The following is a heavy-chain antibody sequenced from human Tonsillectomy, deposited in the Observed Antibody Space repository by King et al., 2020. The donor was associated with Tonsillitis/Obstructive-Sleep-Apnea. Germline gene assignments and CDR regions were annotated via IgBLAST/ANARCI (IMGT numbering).Heavy chain of an antibody. Sequence: QLQESGPGLVRPSETLSLTCTVSGGSISSYYWSWIRQPPGKGLEWIGYMYYSGSTSYNPSLKSRVTISVDTSKNQFSLKLSSVTAADTAVFYGARDVGGRWSGHTPIYYMDVWGKGTTVTVSS. CDR3: ARDVGGRWSGHTPIYYMDV. D-gene: IGHD3-3*01. CDR1: GGSISSYY. J-gene: IGHJ6*03. CDR2: MYYSGST. V-gene: IGHV4-59*01.